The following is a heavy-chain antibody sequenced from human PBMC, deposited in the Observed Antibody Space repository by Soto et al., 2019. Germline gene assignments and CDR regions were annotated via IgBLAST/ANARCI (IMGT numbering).Heavy chain of an antibody. Sequence: GGSLRLSCVASGFIFTDYAMSWVRQGPGKGLEWVAGISFSGDNTNYADSVKGRFITSRDNSKNTLYLLMNRLRAEDIGIYYCAKIALVGRFGFALARDYWGQGILVTV. J-gene: IGHJ4*02. CDR2: ISFSGDNT. D-gene: IGHD2-8*02. CDR1: GFIFTDYA. CDR3: AKIALVGRFGFALARDY. V-gene: IGHV3-23*01.